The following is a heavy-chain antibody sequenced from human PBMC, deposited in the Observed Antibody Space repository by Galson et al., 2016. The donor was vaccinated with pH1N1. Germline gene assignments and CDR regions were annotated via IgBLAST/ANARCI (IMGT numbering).Heavy chain of an antibody. V-gene: IGHV1-46*01. J-gene: IGHJ4*02. CDR3: TRDLGRRREY. CDR1: GHPLSDLS. D-gene: IGHD7-27*01. CDR2: IDPSGGGA. Sequence: SVKVSCKVSGHPLSDLSMHWVRQAPGQGLEWMGVIDPSGGGATYAQSFLARLTMARDISTSTVYMDLSSLKSEDTAAYYCTRDLGRRREYGGQGTLVIVSS.